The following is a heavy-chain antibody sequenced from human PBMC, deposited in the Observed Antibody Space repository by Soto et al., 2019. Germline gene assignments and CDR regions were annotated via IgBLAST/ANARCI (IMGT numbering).Heavy chain of an antibody. J-gene: IGHJ2*01. Sequence: PSETLSLTCTVSGCSISSYYWNWIRQPPGKGLEWIGYIYYSGSTNYNPSLKSRVTISVDTSKNQFSLKLSSVTAADTAVYYCARPGCSGGTCYWFFDLWGRGTLVTVSS. V-gene: IGHV4-59*08. CDR3: ARPGCSGGTCYWFFDL. D-gene: IGHD2-15*01. CDR2: IYYSGST. CDR1: GCSISSYY.